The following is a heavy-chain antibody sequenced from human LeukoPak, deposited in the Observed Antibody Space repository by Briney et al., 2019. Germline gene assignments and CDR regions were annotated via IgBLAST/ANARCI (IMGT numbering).Heavy chain of an antibody. J-gene: IGHJ6*03. V-gene: IGHV1-18*01. CDR1: GYTFTSYG. D-gene: IGHD2-2*01. CDR3: ARRGGGYCTSTRCCCMDV. CDR2: ISAYNGNT. Sequence: ASVKVSCKASGYTFTSYGISWVRQAPGQGLEWMGWISAYNGNTNYAQKLQGRVTMTTDTSTSTAYMELRSLRSDDTAVYYCARRGGGYCTSTRCCCMDVWGKGTTVTVSS.